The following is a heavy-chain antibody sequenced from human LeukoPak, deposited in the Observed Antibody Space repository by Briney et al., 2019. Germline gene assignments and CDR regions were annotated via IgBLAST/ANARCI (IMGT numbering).Heavy chain of an antibody. CDR1: GFTFSDYY. CDR2: ISSSGSTI. Sequence: TGGSLRLSCAASGFTFSDYYMSWIRQAPGKGLEWVSYISSSGSTIHYADSVKGRFTISRDNAKNSLYLQVNSLRAEDAAVYYCARDPVRYYDSSGPGWGQGTLVTVSS. J-gene: IGHJ4*02. CDR3: ARDPVRYYDSSGPG. D-gene: IGHD3-22*01. V-gene: IGHV3-11*01.